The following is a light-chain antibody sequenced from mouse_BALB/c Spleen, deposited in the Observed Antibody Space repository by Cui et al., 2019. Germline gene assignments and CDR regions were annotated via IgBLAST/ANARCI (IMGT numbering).Light chain of an antibody. J-gene: IGKJ5*01. V-gene: IGKV4-68*01. CDR2: LTS. CDR3: KQWSSNPLT. CDR1: SSVSY. Sequence: IVLTKSPALMSASPGEKVTMTCSASSSVSYMYWYQQKPRSSPKPWIYLTSNLASGVPARFSGSGSGTSYSLTISSMEAEDAATYYCKQWSSNPLTFGAGTKLELK.